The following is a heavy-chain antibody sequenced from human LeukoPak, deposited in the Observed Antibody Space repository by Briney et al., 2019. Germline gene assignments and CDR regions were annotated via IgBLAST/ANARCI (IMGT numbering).Heavy chain of an antibody. V-gene: IGHV3-9*01. CDR3: ARDCGYDILTGFGDY. J-gene: IGHJ4*02. CDR1: GFTFDDYA. D-gene: IGHD3-9*01. Sequence: GGSLRLSCAASGFTFDDYAMHWVRQAPGKGLEWVSGISWNSGSIGYADSVKGRFTISRDNSKNTLYLQMNSLRAEDTAVYYCARDCGYDILTGFGDYWGQGTLVTVSS. CDR2: ISWNSGSI.